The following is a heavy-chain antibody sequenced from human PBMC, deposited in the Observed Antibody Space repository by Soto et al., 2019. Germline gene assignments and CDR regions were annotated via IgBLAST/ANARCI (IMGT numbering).Heavy chain of an antibody. CDR3: ARATGGYNYFDY. V-gene: IGHV4-31*03. CDR2: IYYSGST. Sequence: SETLSLTCTVSGGSISSGGYYWSWIRQHPGKGLEWIGYIYYSGSTYYNPSLKSRVIISVDTSKNQFSLKLSSVTAADTAVYYCARATGGYNYFDYWGQGTLVTVSS. J-gene: IGHJ4*02. D-gene: IGHD5-12*01. CDR1: GGSISSGGYY.